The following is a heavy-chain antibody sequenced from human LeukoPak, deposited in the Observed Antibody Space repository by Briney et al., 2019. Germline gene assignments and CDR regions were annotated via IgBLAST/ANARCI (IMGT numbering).Heavy chain of an antibody. CDR2: INHSGYT. CDR1: GESSFSSYY. V-gene: IGHV4-34*01. Sequence: SETLSLTCAVYGESSFSSYYWSWIRQTPGGALEWIGEINHSGYTNYNPSLKSRVTLSIDTSKNQFSLKVTSVTAADTGVYYCARLRYTNLYYYYYMDVWGKGTTATVSS. CDR3: ARLRYTNLYYYYYMDV. J-gene: IGHJ6*03. D-gene: IGHD1-14*01.